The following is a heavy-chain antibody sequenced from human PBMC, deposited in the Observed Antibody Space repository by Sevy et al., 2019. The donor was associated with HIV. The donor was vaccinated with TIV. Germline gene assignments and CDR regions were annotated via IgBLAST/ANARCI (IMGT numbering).Heavy chain of an antibody. CDR3: ARLNGFEPYFYYALDV. CDR1: GYSFTHYW. J-gene: IGHJ6*02. CDR2: IYPGDPAP. Sequence: GESLKISCEGSGYSFTHYWIAWVRQIPGKGLEWMGIIYPGDPAPTYSPSFQGRVTISADKSINIAYLQWSRLRASDTAIYYCARLNGFEPYFYYALDVWGQGTTVTVSS. D-gene: IGHD5-12*01. V-gene: IGHV5-51*01.